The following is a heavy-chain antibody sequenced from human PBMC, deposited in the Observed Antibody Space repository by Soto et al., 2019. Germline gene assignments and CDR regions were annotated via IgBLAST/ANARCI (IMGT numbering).Heavy chain of an antibody. CDR3: ATDRGRLAFDI. CDR1: GYTFTTYY. Sequence: GASVKVSCKASGYTFTTYYIHWVRQAHGQGLEWMGMINPSGGGTTYAQTFQGRVTMTRDTSTSTVYMELSSLRSEDTDIYYYATDRGRLAFDIWGQGTMVTVSS. V-gene: IGHV1-46*01. D-gene: IGHD1-26*01. CDR2: INPSGGGT. J-gene: IGHJ3*02.